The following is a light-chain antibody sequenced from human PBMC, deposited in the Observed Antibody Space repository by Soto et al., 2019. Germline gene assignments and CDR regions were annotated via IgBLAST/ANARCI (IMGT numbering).Light chain of an antibody. CDR1: QSISSW. Sequence: DIQMTQSPSILSASVGDRVTITCRASQSISSWLAWYQQRPGKAPNLLIHTASTLKSGVPSRFSANGSGTEFTLTISSLQPDDFAVYYCKHYDFSSGLTFGGGTRVEI. J-gene: IGKJ4*01. CDR3: KHYDFSSGLT. V-gene: IGKV1-5*03. CDR2: TAS.